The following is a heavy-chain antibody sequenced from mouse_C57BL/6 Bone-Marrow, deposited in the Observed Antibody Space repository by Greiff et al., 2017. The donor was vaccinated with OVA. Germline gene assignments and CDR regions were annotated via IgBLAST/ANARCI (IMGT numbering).Heavy chain of an antibody. V-gene: IGHV5-4*03. Sequence: EVMLVESGGGLVKPGGSLKLSCAASGFTFSSYAMSWVRQTPEKRLEWVATISDGGSYTYYPDNVKGRFTISRDNAKNNLYLQMSHLKSEDTAMYYCARGVSKGYFDYWGQGTTLTVSS. D-gene: IGHD1-3*01. CDR1: GFTFSSYA. CDR2: ISDGGSYT. CDR3: ARGVSKGYFDY. J-gene: IGHJ2*01.